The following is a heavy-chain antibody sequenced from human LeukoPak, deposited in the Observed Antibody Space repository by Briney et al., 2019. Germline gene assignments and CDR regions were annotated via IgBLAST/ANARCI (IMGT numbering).Heavy chain of an antibody. CDR3: ARGVDSSSWYNFYYYYMDV. CDR1: GGSISSYY. J-gene: IGHJ6*03. D-gene: IGHD6-13*01. V-gene: IGHV4-59*01. CDR2: IYYSGST. Sequence: PSETLSLTCTVSGGSISSYYWSWIRQPPGKGLEWIGYIYYSGSTNYNPSLKSRVTISVDTSKNQFSLKLSSVTAADTAVYYCARGVDSSSWYNFYYYYMDVWGKGTTVTISS.